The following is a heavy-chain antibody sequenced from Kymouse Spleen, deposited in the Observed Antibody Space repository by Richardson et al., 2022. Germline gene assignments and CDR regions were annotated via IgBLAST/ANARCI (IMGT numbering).Heavy chain of an antibody. CDR3: AKTPHFDY. CDR2: ISYDGSNK. Sequence: QVQLVESGGGVVQPGRSLRLSCAASGFTFSSYGMHWVRQAPGKGLEWVAVISYDGSNKYYADSVKGRFTISRDNSKNTLYLQMNSLRAEDTAVYYCAKTPHFDYWGQGTLVTVSS. D-gene: IGHD2-15*01,IGHD4-23*01. J-gene: IGHJ4*02. V-gene: IGHV3-30*18. CDR1: GFTFSSYG.